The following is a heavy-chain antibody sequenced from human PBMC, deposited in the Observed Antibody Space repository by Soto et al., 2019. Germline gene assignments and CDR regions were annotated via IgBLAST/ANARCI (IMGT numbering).Heavy chain of an antibody. V-gene: IGHV4-34*01. CDR3: ASGQQLVRNY. CDR1: GGSFSGYY. D-gene: IGHD6-13*01. J-gene: IGHJ4*02. CDR2: INHSGST. Sequence: SETLSLTCAVYGGSFSGYYWSWIRQPPGKGLEWVGEINHSGSTNYNPSLKSRVTISVDTSKNQFSLKLSSVTAADTAVYYCASGQQLVRNYWGQGTLVTSPQ.